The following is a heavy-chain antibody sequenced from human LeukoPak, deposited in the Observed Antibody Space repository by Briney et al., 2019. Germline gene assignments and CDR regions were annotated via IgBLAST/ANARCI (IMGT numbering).Heavy chain of an antibody. J-gene: IGHJ4*02. CDR3: AKVLLWFGELYFDY. CDR1: GFTFSSYA. CDR2: ISGSGGRT. V-gene: IGHV3-23*01. Sequence: GGSLRLSCSASGFTFSSYAMSWVRQAPGKGLEWVSAISGSGGRTYYADSVKGRFTISRDNSKNRLYLQMNSLRAEDTAVYYCAKVLLWFGELYFDYWGQGTLVTVSS. D-gene: IGHD3-10*01.